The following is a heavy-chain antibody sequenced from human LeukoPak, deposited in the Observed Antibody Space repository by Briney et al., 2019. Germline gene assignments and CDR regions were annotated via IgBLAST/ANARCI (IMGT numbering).Heavy chain of an antibody. CDR3: TKDPLEYAYGDYVHYYYYMDV. CDR2: VRYDGSNK. V-gene: IGHV3-30*02. D-gene: IGHD4-17*01. CDR1: GFTFSSCG. J-gene: IGHJ6*03. Sequence: GGSLRLPCAASGFTFSSCGMHWVRQAPGKGLEWVAFVRYDGSNKYYADSVKGRFTISRDNSKNTLYLQMNNLRAEDTAVYYCTKDPLEYAYGDYVHYYYYMDVWGKGTTVTVSS.